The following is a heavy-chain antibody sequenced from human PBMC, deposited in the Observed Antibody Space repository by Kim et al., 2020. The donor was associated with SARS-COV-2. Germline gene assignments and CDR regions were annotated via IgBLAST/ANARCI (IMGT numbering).Heavy chain of an antibody. J-gene: IGHJ6*02. CDR3: ARDFPYYYDSSGYPGSYYYGMDV. CDR2: ISYDGSNK. CDR1: GFTFSSYA. V-gene: IGHV3-30*04. D-gene: IGHD3-22*01. Sequence: GGSLRLSCAASGFTFSSYAMHWVRQAPGKGLESVAVISYDGSNKYYADSVKGRFTISRDNSKNTLYLQMNSLRAEDTAVYYCARDFPYYYDSSGYPGSYYYGMDVWGQGTTVTVSS.